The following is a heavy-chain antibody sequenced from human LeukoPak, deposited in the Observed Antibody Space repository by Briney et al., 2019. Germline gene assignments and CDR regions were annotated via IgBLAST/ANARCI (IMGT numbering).Heavy chain of an antibody. CDR2: ISSNGGST. V-gene: IGHV3-64*01. D-gene: IGHD1-26*01. CDR3: ARSYGREAYNWFDP. CDR1: GFTFSSYA. Sequence: PGGSLRLSCAASGFTFSSYAMHWVRQAPGKGLEYVSAISSNGGSTYYANSVKGRFTISRDNSKNTLYLQMGSLRAEDMAVYYCARSYGREAYNWFDPWGQRTLVTVSS. J-gene: IGHJ5*02.